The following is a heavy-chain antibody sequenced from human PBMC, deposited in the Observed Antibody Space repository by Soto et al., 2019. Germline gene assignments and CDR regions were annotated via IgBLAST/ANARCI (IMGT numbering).Heavy chain of an antibody. J-gene: IGHJ6*03. D-gene: IGHD5-18*01. CDR2: IKQDGSEK. Sequence: GGSLRLSCAASGFTFSSYWMSWFRQAPGKGLEWVANIKQDGSEKYYVDSVKGGFTISRDNAKNSLYLQMNSLRAEDTAVYYCAAQLRYYYYMDVWGKGTTVTVSS. CDR3: AAQLRYYYYMDV. V-gene: IGHV3-7*01. CDR1: GFTFSSYW.